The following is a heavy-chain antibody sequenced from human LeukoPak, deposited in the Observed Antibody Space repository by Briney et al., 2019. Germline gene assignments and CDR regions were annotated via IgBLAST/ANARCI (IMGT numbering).Heavy chain of an antibody. CDR3: ARAGYDVLTGYSAY. V-gene: IGHV3-30-3*01. J-gene: IGHJ4*02. D-gene: IGHD3-9*01. CDR1: GFTFSSYA. CDR2: ISHDGSNK. Sequence: GSLRLSCAASGFTFSSYAMYWVRQAPGKGLEWVAVISHDGSNKYYADSVKGRFTISRDNSKDTLFLQMNSLITRDTAVYYCARAGYDVLTGYSAYWGQGTLVTVSS.